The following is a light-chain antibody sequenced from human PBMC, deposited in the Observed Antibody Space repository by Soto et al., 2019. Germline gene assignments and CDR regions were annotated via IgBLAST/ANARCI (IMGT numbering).Light chain of an antibody. CDR2: DVS. V-gene: IGLV2-14*03. Sequence: QSVLTQPASVSGSPGQSIAISCTGTSSDVGGYNYVSWYQQHPGRAPKLMIYDVSVWPSGVSDRFSGSKSGSTASLTISGLQAEDEAYYYCTSYTSSNTLVVFGGGTKLTVL. J-gene: IGLJ2*01. CDR1: SSDVGGYNY. CDR3: TSYTSSNTLVV.